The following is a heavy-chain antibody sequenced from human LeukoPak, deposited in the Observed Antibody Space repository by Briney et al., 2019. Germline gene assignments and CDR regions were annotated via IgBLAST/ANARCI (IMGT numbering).Heavy chain of an antibody. D-gene: IGHD4-17*01. CDR1: GFIFSSYS. Sequence: GGSLRQSCASCGFIFSSYSMNWVRQAPGKGLEWVSYINSSSSMIYYADSVKGRFTISRDNAKNSLYLHMKSLRDEDTAIYYCARDYGDLPARVPYFDYWGQGTLVTVSS. J-gene: IGHJ4*02. CDR2: INSSSSMI. CDR3: ARDYGDLPARVPYFDY. V-gene: IGHV3-48*02.